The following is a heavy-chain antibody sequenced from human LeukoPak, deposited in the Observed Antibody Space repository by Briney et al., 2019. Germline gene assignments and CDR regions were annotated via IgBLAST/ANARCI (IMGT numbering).Heavy chain of an antibody. V-gene: IGHV3-23*01. J-gene: IGHJ4*02. D-gene: IGHD4-17*01. Sequence: AGGSLRLSCAASGFTFSSYAMSWVRQAPGKGLEWVSAISGSGGSTYYADSVKGRFTISRDNSKNTLYLQMNSLRAEDTAVYYCAKDPKSGYGDYTFDYWGQGTLVTVSS. CDR2: ISGSGGST. CDR1: GFTFSSYA. CDR3: AKDPKSGYGDYTFDY.